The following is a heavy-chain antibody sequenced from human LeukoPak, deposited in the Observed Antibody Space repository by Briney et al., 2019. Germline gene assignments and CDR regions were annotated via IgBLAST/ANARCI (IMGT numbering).Heavy chain of an antibody. D-gene: IGHD3-22*01. CDR3: AREAGVITTDPDFDY. J-gene: IGHJ4*02. CDR2: IIPILGIA. Sequence: SVKVSCKASGGTFSSYAISWVRQAPGQGLEWMGRIIPILGIANYAQKFQGRVTITADKSTSTAYMELSSLRSEDTAVYYCAREAGVITTDPDFDYWGQGTLVTVSS. CDR1: GGTFSSYA. V-gene: IGHV1-69*04.